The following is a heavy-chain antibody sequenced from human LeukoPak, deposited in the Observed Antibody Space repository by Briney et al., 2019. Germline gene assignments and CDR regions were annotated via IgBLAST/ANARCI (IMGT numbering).Heavy chain of an antibody. Sequence: GGSLRLSCAASGFTFSRYGMHWVREAPGKGLEWVAFIRYDGSNKYYADSVKGRFTISRDNSKNTLYLQMNSLRAEDTAVYYCAKRGRGYYDSSGYMSTLLYYYYYMDVWGKGTTVTISS. CDR2: IRYDGSNK. J-gene: IGHJ6*03. D-gene: IGHD3-22*01. V-gene: IGHV3-30*02. CDR3: AKRGRGYYDSSGYMSTLLYYYYYMDV. CDR1: GFTFSRYG.